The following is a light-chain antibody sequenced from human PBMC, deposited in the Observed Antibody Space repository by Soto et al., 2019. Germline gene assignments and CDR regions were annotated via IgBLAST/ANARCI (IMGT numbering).Light chain of an antibody. CDR3: QQYGSSKT. V-gene: IGKV3-20*01. J-gene: IGKJ1*01. CDR1: QSLSSIY. CDR2: GAS. Sequence: EIVMTQSPATLSVSPGERATLSCRASQSLSSIYLAWYQQKPGQAPRLLIYGASSRATGIPDRFSGSGSGTDFTLTISRLEPEDFAVYYCQQYGSSKTFGQGTKVDIK.